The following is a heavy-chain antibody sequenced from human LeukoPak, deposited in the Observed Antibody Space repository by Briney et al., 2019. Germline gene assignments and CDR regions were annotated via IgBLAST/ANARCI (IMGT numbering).Heavy chain of an antibody. CDR2: IYTSGST. CDR3: VRENYFDK. Sequence: SETLSLTCTVSGGSISSYYWSWIRQPEGKGLEWIGRIYTSGSTNYNPSLKSRLTLSVDTSRSRFSLKLRSVSAADTAVYYCVRENYFDKWGQGTLVTASS. V-gene: IGHV4-4*07. CDR1: GGSISSYY. J-gene: IGHJ4*02.